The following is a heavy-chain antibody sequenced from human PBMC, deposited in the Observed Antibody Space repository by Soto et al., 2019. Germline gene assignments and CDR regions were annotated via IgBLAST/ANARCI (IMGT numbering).Heavy chain of an antibody. CDR3: ARVLTGIAAAADLDY. D-gene: IGHD6-13*01. CDR2: ISAYNGNT. CDR1: GYNFTSYG. Sequence: QVQLVQSGAELKKPGASVKVSCKASGYNFTSYGISWVRQAPGQGLEWMGWISAYNGNTNYAEKLQGRVTMTTDTSTSTAYMELRSLSSDDTAVYYCARVLTGIAAAADLDYWGQGTLVTVSS. J-gene: IGHJ4*02. V-gene: IGHV1-18*01.